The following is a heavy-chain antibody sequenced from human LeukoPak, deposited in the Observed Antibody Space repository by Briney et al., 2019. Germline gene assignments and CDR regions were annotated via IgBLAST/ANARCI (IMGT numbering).Heavy chain of an antibody. CDR1: GYTFTSYA. V-gene: IGHV1-3*01. CDR2: INAGNGNT. J-gene: IGHJ5*02. CDR3: ARSDIVVVPDGNWFDP. Sequence: ASVKVSCKASGYTFTSYAMHWVRQAPGQRLEWMGWINAGNGNTKYSQKFQGRVTITRDTSASTAYMELSSLRSEDTAVYYCARSDIVVVPDGNWFDPWGQGTLVTVSS. D-gene: IGHD2-2*01.